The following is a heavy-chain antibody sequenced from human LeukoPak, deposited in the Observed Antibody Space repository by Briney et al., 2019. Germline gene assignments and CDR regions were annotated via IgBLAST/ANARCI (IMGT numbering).Heavy chain of an antibody. Sequence: PSQTLSLTCEVSGGSISSGGYSWSWIRQPPGKGLEWIGYIYHSGSTYYNPSLKSRVTISVDRSKNQFSLNLSSVTAADTAVYYCAREGYCSGGSCDNWFDPWGQGTLVTVSS. D-gene: IGHD2-15*01. CDR1: GGSISSGGYS. CDR3: AREGYCSGGSCDNWFDP. CDR2: IYHSGST. V-gene: IGHV4-30-2*01. J-gene: IGHJ5*02.